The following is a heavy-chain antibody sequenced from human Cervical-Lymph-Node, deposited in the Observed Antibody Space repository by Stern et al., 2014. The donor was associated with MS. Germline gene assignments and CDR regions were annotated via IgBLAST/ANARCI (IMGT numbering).Heavy chain of an antibody. V-gene: IGHV3-21*01. CDR2: ISTESSYI. CDR1: VFPFDTYT. D-gene: IGHD6-25*01. CDR3: ARRAGGLIAAGSLGY. Sequence: EEQLVDSAGRLVKPGESLTLSCAASVFPFDTYTMHWVRQSPGRGLAWISSISTESSYIIYADSVKGRFTISRDNANNSLFLQMNSLRPEDTAVYYCARRAGGLIAAGSLGYWGQGILVTVSS. J-gene: IGHJ4*02.